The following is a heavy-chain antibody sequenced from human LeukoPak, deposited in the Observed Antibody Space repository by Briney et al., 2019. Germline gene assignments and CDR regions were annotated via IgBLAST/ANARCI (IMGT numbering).Heavy chain of an antibody. Sequence: GESLKISCKGSGYSFTSYWIGWVRQMPGKGLEWMGIIYPGDSDTRYSPSFQGQVTISADKSISTAYLQWSSLEASDTAMYYCARHITMVRGIPHWFDPWGQGTLVTVSS. J-gene: IGHJ5*02. D-gene: IGHD3-10*01. CDR3: ARHITMVRGIPHWFDP. CDR1: GYSFTSYW. V-gene: IGHV5-51*01. CDR2: IYPGDSDT.